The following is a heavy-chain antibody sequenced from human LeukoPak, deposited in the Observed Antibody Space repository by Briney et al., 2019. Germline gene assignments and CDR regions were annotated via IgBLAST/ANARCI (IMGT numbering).Heavy chain of an antibody. CDR1: GYTFTSYY. J-gene: IGHJ4*02. D-gene: IGHD1-1*01. Sequence: ASVTVSCTASGYTFTSYYMHWVRPAPGQGLEWVGRINPSGGSTSYAQKFQGRVTMTRDTSTSTVYMELSSLRSEDTAVYYCARDLYGQLERLRGPPEYYFDYWGQGTLVTVSS. CDR2: INPSGGST. V-gene: IGHV1-46*01. CDR3: ARDLYGQLERLRGPPEYYFDY.